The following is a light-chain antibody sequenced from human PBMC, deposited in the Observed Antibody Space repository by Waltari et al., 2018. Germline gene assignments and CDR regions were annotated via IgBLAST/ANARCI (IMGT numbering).Light chain of an antibody. CDR2: EGS. V-gene: IGLV2-23*01. J-gene: IGLJ2*01. CDR1: SSDVGSYNL. CDR3: CSYAGSSTLV. Sequence: QSALTQPASVSGSPGQSITISCTGTSSDVGSYNLVSWYQQHPGKAPKLMIYEGSKRPSVVSNRFSGSKSGKPASLTISGLQAEDEADYYCCSYAGSSTLVFGGGTKLTVL.